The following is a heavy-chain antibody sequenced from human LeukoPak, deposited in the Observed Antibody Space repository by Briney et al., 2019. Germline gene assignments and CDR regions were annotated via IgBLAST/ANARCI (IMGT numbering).Heavy chain of an antibody. CDR2: ISSSGTTI. V-gene: IGHV3-48*04. Sequence: GGSLRLSCAVSGFTFSNYLMHWVRQAPGKGLEWVSYISSSGTTIYYADSVKGRFTISRDNAKNSLYLQMNSLRAEDTAVYYCAIGLFEEQQPYWGQGTLVTVSS. CDR3: AIGLFEEQQPY. CDR1: GFTFSNYL. J-gene: IGHJ4*02. D-gene: IGHD6-13*01.